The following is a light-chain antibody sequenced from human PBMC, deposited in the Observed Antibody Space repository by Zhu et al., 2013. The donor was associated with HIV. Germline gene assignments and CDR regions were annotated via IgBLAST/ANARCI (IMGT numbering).Light chain of an antibody. V-gene: IGLV2-14*01. CDR1: SSDVGGYNY. J-gene: IGLJ2*01. CDR3: SSYRSTNTVV. CDR2: EVS. Sequence: QSALTQPASVSGSPGQSITISCTGTSSDVGGYNYVSWYQQHPGKAPQLMIYEVSDRPSGVSNRFTGSKSGNTASLTISGLQAEDEANYYCSSYRSTNTVVFGGGTKLTVL.